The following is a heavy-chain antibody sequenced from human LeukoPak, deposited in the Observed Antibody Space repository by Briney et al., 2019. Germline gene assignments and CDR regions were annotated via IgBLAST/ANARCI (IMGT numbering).Heavy chain of an antibody. V-gene: IGHV1-69*13. D-gene: IGHD6-19*01. CDR1: GDTFSSYA. CDR2: IIPIFGTA. Sequence: SVKVSCKASGDTFSSYAISWVRQAPGQGLEWMGGIIPIFGTANYAQKFQGRVTITADESTSTAYMELSSLRSEDTAVYYCARIAVAGRIDDYWGQGTLVTVSS. J-gene: IGHJ4*02. CDR3: ARIAVAGRIDDY.